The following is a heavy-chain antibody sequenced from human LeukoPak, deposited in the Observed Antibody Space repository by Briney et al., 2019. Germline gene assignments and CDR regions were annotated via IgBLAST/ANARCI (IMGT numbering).Heavy chain of an antibody. CDR2: ISRSSSNI. V-gene: IGHV3-21*01. CDR3: ARDSYYYDSSGYYYDY. CDR1: GFTFSSYS. J-gene: IGHJ4*02. Sequence: KSGGSLRLSCAASGFTFSSYSMNWVRQAPGKGLEWVSSISRSSSNIYYADSVKGRFTISRDNAKNSLYLQMNSLRAEDTAVYYCARDSYYYDSSGYYYDYWGQGTLVTVSS. D-gene: IGHD3-22*01.